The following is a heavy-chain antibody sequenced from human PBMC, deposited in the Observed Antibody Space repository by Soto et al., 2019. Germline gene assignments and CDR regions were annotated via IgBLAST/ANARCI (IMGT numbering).Heavy chain of an antibody. CDR3: ARTFDYYGMDV. CDR2: IYHAGSV. CDR1: GYSIASGYY. J-gene: IGHJ6*02. V-gene: IGHV4-38-2*01. Sequence: NPSETLSLTCAVSGYSIASGYYWAWIRQPPGKGLEWIGSIYHAGSVYYNPSLNSRVAMSLDTSDNHFPLKLTSVTAADTAVYYCARTFDYYGMDVWGQGTTVTVSS.